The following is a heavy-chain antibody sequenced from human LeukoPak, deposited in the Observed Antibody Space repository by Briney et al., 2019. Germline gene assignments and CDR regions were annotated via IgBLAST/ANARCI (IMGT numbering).Heavy chain of an antibody. J-gene: IGHJ3*02. CDR3: ARETWELQAFDI. CDR2: INPKSSGT. Sequence: ASVKVSCKASGYSFTGYYMHWVRQAPGQGLEWMGWINPKSSGTNYAQKFQGRVTMTRDTSISTAYMELSRLRSDDTAVYYCARETWELQAFDIWGQGTMVTVSS. V-gene: IGHV1-2*02. CDR1: GYSFTGYY. D-gene: IGHD1-26*01.